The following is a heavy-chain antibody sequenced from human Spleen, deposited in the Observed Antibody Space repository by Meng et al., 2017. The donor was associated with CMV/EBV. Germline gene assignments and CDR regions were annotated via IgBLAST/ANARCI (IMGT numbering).Heavy chain of an antibody. CDR1: GFTFSGYA. V-gene: IGHV3-30*04. Sequence: GGSLRLSCAASGFTFSGYAIHWVRQAPGKGLEWVTVISHDGNHKYYADSVKGRFTISRDNSKNTLYLQMNSLRPEDTAIYYCARDASYYYAMDVWGQGTTVTVS. CDR3: ARDASYYYAMDV. CDR2: ISHDGNHK. J-gene: IGHJ6*02.